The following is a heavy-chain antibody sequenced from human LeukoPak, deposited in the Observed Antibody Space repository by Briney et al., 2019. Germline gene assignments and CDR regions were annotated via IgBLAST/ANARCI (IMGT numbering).Heavy chain of an antibody. J-gene: IGHJ4*02. CDR3: ARNLEGVDY. D-gene: IGHD3-3*01. CDR1: GFTFSRYG. V-gene: IGHV3-33*01. CDR2: ILSDGRNE. Sequence: GGSLRLSRAASGFTFSRYGMHWVRQAPRKGLEWLAIILSDGRNEYYADSVRGRFTISRDDSKNTLYLQMNSLRAEDTAVYYCARNLEGVDYWGQGTLVTVSS.